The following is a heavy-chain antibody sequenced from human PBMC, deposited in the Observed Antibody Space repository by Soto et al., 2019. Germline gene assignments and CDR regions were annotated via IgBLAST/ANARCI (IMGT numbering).Heavy chain of an antibody. CDR3: ARLRTTYSYGKWGVYYYYGMDV. V-gene: IGHV3-7*01. D-gene: IGHD5-18*01. J-gene: IGHJ6*02. CDR2: IKQDGSEK. CDR1: GFTFSSYW. Sequence: GGSLRLSCAASGFTFSSYWMSWVRQAPGKGLEWVANIKQDGSEKYYVDSVKGRFTISRDNAKNSLYLQMNSLRAEDTAVYYCARLRTTYSYGKWGVYYYYGMDVWGQGTTVTVSS.